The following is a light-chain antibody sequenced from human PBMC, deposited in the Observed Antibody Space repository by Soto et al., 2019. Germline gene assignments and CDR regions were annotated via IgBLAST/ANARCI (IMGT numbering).Light chain of an antibody. CDR1: SSNIGAGYD. CDR2: LNN. V-gene: IGLV1-40*01. J-gene: IGLJ3*02. CDR3: QSYDSSLSAWV. Sequence: QSALTQPPSVSGAPGQRVTISCTGSSSNIGAGYDVHWYQQIPGTAPKLLIYLNNNRPSGVPDPLSGSKSGTSASLAITGLQAEDEADYYCQSYDSSLSAWVFGGGTKVTVL.